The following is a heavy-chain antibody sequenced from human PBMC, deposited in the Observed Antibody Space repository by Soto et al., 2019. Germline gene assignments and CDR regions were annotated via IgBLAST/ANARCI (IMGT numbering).Heavy chain of an antibody. D-gene: IGHD3-22*01. CDR3: ARNYYDSSGYYYAFDY. Sequence: PGGSLRLSCAASGFTFSTYGMHWVRQAPGKGLEWVSSISTSSNYIYYADSVKGRFTISRDNSKNTLYLQMNSLRAEDTAVYYCARNYYDSSGYYYAFDYWGQGTLVTVSS. CDR2: ISTSSNYI. V-gene: IGHV3-21*01. CDR1: GFTFSTYG. J-gene: IGHJ4*02.